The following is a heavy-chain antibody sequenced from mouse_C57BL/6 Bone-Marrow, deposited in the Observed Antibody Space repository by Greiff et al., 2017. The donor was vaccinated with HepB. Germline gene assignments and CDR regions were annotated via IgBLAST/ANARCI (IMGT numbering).Heavy chain of an antibody. CDR1: GFSFNTYA. V-gene: IGHV10-1*01. Sequence: DVQLVESGGGLVQPKGSLKLSCAASGFSFNTYAMNWVRQAPGKGLEWVARIRSKSNNYATYYADSVKDRFTISRDDSESMLYLQMNNLKTEDTAMYYCVRQDAVVARGGQGTTLTVSS. D-gene: IGHD1-1*01. J-gene: IGHJ2*01. CDR3: VRQDAVVAR. CDR2: IRSKSNNYAT.